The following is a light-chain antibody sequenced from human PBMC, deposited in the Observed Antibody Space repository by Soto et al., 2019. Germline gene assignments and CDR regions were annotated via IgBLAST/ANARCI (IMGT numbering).Light chain of an antibody. CDR3: EHYGSTPLT. CDR2: DAS. V-gene: IGKV3-20*01. Sequence: EIVLTQSPGTLSLSPGERATLSCRASQSVANNYLAWYQQKPGQAPRFLIYDASSRATGIPDRFSGSGSGTDFILTISSLELEDFAVYYCEHYGSTPLTFGGGTKVEIK. CDR1: QSVANNY. J-gene: IGKJ4*01.